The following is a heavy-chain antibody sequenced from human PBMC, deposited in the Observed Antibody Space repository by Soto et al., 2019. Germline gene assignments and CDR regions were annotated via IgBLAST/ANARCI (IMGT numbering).Heavy chain of an antibody. V-gene: IGHV3-9*01. J-gene: IGHJ6*02. CDR1: GFTFDDYA. Sequence: EVQLVESGGGLVQPGRSLRLSCAASGFTFDDYAMHWVRQAPGKGLEWVSGISWNSGSIGYADSVKGRFTISRDNAKNPLYLQMNRLGAEDTAWYDCAKVSECMSAGCSYYGMDVWGQGTTVIVSS. CDR2: ISWNSGSI. D-gene: IGHD2-15*01. CDR3: AKVSECMSAGCSYYGMDV.